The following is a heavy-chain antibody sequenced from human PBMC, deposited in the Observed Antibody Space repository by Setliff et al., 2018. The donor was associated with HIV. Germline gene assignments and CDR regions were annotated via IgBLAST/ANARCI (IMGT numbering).Heavy chain of an antibody. J-gene: IGHJ4*02. CDR2: IYYSGNT. Sequence: LSLTCSVSGGSVSSSDYYWGWIRQSPEKRLDWIGSIYYSGNTYYNPSLKSRVTISVDTSKNRFSLRLHSVTAADTAVYYCARRSGWYDYWGQGTLVTVSS. D-gene: IGHD6-19*01. CDR1: GGSVSSSDYY. CDR3: ARRSGWYDY. V-gene: IGHV4-39*01.